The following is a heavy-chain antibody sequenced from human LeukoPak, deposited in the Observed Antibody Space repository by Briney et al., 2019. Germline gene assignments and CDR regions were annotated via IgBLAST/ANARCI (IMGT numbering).Heavy chain of an antibody. D-gene: IGHD2-2*01. CDR2: ISGSASNT. J-gene: IGHJ5*02. Sequence: GGSLRLSCAASGFPFSNYAMNWVRQAPGKGLEWVSAISGSASNTYYADSVKGRFTISRDNSKNTLYLQMNSLRAEDTAVYHCGHPGRVCSSSNCWAWTTWLDPWGQGMRVIVSS. CDR1: GFPFSNYA. V-gene: IGHV3-23*01. CDR3: GHPGRVCSSSNCWAWTTWLDP.